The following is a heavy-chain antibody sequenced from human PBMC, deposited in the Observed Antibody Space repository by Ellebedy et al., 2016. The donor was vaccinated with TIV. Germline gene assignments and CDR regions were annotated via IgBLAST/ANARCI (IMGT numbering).Heavy chain of an antibody. J-gene: IGHJ6*02. V-gene: IGHV1-69*04. D-gene: IGHD1-26*01. Sequence: ASVKVSCKASGGTFSRYAFSWVRQAPGQGLEWMGRIIPILGITNYAQKFQGRVTITADISASTVHMKLSSLRSEDTAVYYCARGSGGSYGMDVWGQGTTVTVSS. CDR3: ARGSGGSYGMDV. CDR2: IIPILGIT. CDR1: GGTFSRYA.